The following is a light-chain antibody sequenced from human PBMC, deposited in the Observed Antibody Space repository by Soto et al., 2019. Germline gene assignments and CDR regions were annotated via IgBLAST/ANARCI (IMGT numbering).Light chain of an antibody. CDR2: AAS. J-gene: IGKJ2*01. CDR1: QSISSY. V-gene: IGKV1-39*01. CDR3: QQSYSTPPYT. Sequence: DIQMTQSPSSLSASVGDRVTITCRASQSISSYLNWYQQKPGKAPKLLIYAASSLQSGVPSRFSGSGSWTDFTLTISSLQPEDFATYYCQQSYSTPPYTFGQGTKLEMK.